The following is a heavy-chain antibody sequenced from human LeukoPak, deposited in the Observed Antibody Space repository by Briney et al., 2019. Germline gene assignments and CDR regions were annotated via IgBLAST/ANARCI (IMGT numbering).Heavy chain of an antibody. Sequence: GGSLRLSCAASGLTFSSYAMHWVRQAPGKGLEGVAVISYDGSNKYYADSVKGRFTISRDNAKNTLYLQMNSLRAEDTAVYYCAKDGSSGLRYPTWYFDLWGRGTLVTVSS. CDR1: GLTFSSYA. J-gene: IGHJ2*01. V-gene: IGHV3-30-3*01. CDR2: ISYDGSNK. D-gene: IGHD5-12*01. CDR3: AKDGSSGLRYPTWYFDL.